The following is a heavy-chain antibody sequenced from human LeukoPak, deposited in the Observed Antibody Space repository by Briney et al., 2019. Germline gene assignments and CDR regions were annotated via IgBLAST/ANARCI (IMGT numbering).Heavy chain of an antibody. Sequence: SETLSLTCTVSGGSISSYYWSWIRQPPGKGLEWIGYIYYSGSTNYNPSLKSRVTISVGTSKNQFSLKLSTVTAADTAVYYCAGGYCSGGSCYPHDYWGQGTLVTVSS. J-gene: IGHJ4*02. CDR2: IYYSGST. V-gene: IGHV4-59*08. CDR1: GGSISSYY. D-gene: IGHD2-15*01. CDR3: AGGYCSGGSCYPHDY.